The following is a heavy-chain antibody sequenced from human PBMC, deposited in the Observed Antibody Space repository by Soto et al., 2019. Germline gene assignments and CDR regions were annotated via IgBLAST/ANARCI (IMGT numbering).Heavy chain of an antibody. CDR3: ARGVRPWVAATGGLYFDY. D-gene: IGHD2-15*01. CDR2: INPSGGST. J-gene: IGHJ4*02. CDR1: GYTFTSYY. Sequence: ASVKVSCKASGYTFTSYYMHWVRQAPGQGLEWMGIINPSGGSTSYAQKFQGRVTMTRDTSTSTVYMELSSLRSEDTAVYYCARGVRPWVAATGGLYFDYWGQGTLVTVSS. V-gene: IGHV1-46*03.